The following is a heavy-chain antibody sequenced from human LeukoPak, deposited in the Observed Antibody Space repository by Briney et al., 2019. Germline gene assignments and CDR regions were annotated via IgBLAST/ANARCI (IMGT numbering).Heavy chain of an antibody. Sequence: SVKVSCKASGGTFSSYAISWVQQAPGQGLEWMGRIIPIVGIANYAQKFQGRVTITADKSTSTAYMELSSLRSEDTAVYYCARGLLLGTGNYYYYYMDVWGKGTTVTVSS. D-gene: IGHD1-1*01. CDR3: ARGLLLGTGNYYYYYMDV. J-gene: IGHJ6*03. CDR1: GGTFSSYA. V-gene: IGHV1-69*04. CDR2: IIPIVGIA.